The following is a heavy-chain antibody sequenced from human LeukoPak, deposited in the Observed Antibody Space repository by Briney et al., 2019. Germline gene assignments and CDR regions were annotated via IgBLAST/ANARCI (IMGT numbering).Heavy chain of an antibody. V-gene: IGHV4-4*07. CDR3: ARHSEYSSSSGWFDP. CDR2: IYTTGST. CDR1: GGSISSYY. D-gene: IGHD6-6*01. Sequence: SETLSLTCTVSGGSISSYYWSWIRQPAGKGLEWIGRIYTTGSTNYNPSLKSRVTISVDTSKNQFSLKLSSVTAADTAVYYCARHSEYSSSSGWFDPWGQGTLVTVSS. J-gene: IGHJ5*02.